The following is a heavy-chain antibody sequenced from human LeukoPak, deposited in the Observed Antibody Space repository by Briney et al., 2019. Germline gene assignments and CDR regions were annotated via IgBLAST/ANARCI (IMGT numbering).Heavy chain of an antibody. CDR2: ISSSSSNI. D-gene: IGHD1-1*01. Sequence: PGMSLRLFCAACGFTFSSYSMNWVRQAPGKGLEWVSSISSSSSNIYYADSVKGRFTISRDNAKNSLYLQMNSLRVENTALYYCARCTTGRTFGSLREIKRSREIDYWGQGTLVTVSS. CDR1: GFTFSSYS. CDR3: ARCTTGRTFGSLREIKRSREIDY. J-gene: IGHJ4*02. V-gene: IGHV3-21*01.